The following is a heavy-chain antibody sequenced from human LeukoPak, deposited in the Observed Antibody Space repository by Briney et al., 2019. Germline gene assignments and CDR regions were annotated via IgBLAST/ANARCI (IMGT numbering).Heavy chain of an antibody. V-gene: IGHV4-61*02. CDR2: IYTSGST. D-gene: IGHD4-17*01. Sequence: SQTLSLTCTVSGGSISSGSYYWSWIRQPAGKGLEWIGRIYTSGSTNYNPSLKSRVTISVDTSKNQFSLKLSSVTAADTAVYYCARVVPSYGDYVYYYYYMDVWGKGTTVTVSS. J-gene: IGHJ6*03. CDR1: GGSISSGSYY. CDR3: ARVVPSYGDYVYYYYYMDV.